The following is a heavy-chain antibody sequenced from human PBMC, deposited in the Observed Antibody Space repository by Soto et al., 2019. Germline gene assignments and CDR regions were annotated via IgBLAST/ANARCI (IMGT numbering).Heavy chain of an antibody. CDR2: ISSSSSYI. Sequence: EVQLVESGGGLVKPGGSLRLSCAASGFTFSSYSMNWVRQAPGKGLEWVSSISSSSSYIYYADSVKGRFTISRDNAKNSLYLQMNSLRAEDTAVYYCARDDGGIGWSNDDWGQGTLVTVSS. V-gene: IGHV3-21*01. CDR3: ARDDGGIGWSNDD. D-gene: IGHD6-19*01. CDR1: GFTFSSYS. J-gene: IGHJ4*02.